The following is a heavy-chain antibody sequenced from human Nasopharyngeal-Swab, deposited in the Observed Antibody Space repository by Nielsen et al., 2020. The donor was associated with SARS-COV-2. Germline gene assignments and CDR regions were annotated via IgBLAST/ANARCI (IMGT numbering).Heavy chain of an antibody. Sequence: SDTLSLTCSVSGVSISSGSYYWSWIRQPAGKGLEWIGHMYTSGSTNYNPSLKSRVTISLDTSKNQFSLKLSSVTAADTAVYYCARLYCSSTSCPDYWGQGTLVTVSS. CDR3: ARLYCSSTSCPDY. CDR2: MYTSGST. J-gene: IGHJ4*02. CDR1: GVSISSGSYY. V-gene: IGHV4-61*09. D-gene: IGHD2-2*01.